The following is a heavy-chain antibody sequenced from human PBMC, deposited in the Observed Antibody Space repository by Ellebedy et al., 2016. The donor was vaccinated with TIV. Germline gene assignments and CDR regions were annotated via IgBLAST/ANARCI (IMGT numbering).Heavy chain of an antibody. CDR3: ARDARGFCTGGSCLWLDP. J-gene: IGHJ5*02. D-gene: IGHD2-15*01. V-gene: IGHV1-18*01. CDR2: ISAHNHNT. Sequence: AASVKVSCKASGFTFSNFGFNWLRQAPGRGLEWMGWISAHNHNTRYAQNMEGRLTMTTDTSTRTAYMELGNLRGDDTAVYFCARDARGFCTGGSCLWLDPWGQGTPVTVSS. CDR1: GFTFSNFG.